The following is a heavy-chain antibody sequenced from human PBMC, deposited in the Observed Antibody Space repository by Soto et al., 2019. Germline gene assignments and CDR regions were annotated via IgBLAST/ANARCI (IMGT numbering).Heavy chain of an antibody. Sequence: QVQLQESGPGLVKPSETLSLTCTVSGGSISSSSYYWGWVRQPPGKGLEWIGAIYYSGSTYYNPSLESRVTISIDTSKNQFSLTQKSVTAADTAVYYCARQTGGFGYYFDYWGQGILVTVSS. CDR2: IYYSGST. CDR3: ARQTGGFGYYFDY. D-gene: IGHD3-16*01. J-gene: IGHJ4*02. V-gene: IGHV4-39*01. CDR1: GGSISSSSYY.